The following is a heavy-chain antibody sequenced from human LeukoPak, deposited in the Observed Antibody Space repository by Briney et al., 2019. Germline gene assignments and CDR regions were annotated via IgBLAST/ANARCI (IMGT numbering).Heavy chain of an antibody. D-gene: IGHD1-26*01. CDR2: ISSSSSYI. CDR1: GFTFSSYS. Sequence: GGSLRLSCAASGFTFSSYSMNWVRHPPGKGMELVSSISSSSSYIYYADSVKGRFTISRDNAKNSLYLQMNSLRAEDTAVYYCARDFIGSGSYYVWIDPWGQGTLVTVSS. CDR3: ARDFIGSGSYYVWIDP. V-gene: IGHV3-21*01. J-gene: IGHJ5*02.